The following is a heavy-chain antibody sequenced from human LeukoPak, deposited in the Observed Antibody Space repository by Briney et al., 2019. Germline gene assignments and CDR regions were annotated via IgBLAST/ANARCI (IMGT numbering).Heavy chain of an antibody. CDR3: ARDSPYYDILTGYPYYFDY. J-gene: IGHJ4*02. Sequence: SVKVSCKASGGTFSSYAISWVRQAPGQGLEWMGWISAYNGNTNYAQKLQGRVTMTTDTSTSTAYMELRSLRSDDTAVYYCARDSPYYDILTGYPYYFDYWGQGTLVTVSS. V-gene: IGHV1-18*01. CDR1: GGTFSSYA. D-gene: IGHD3-9*01. CDR2: ISAYNGNT.